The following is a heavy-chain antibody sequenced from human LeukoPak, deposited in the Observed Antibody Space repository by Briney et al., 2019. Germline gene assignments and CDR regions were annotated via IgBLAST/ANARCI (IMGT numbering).Heavy chain of an antibody. D-gene: IGHD1-26*01. J-gene: IGHJ3*02. V-gene: IGHV2-5*01. CDR2: IHWNDYK. CDR1: GFSLSTSGMR. CDR3: AHRRGVGATYAFDT. Sequence: ESCPTLVKHTRTLTLTCTFSGFSLSTSGMRVDWIRQPPGKALEWLALIHWNDYKRYSPSLKSRLTISKDTSKNQVVLTMNNMDPVDTATYYCAHRRGVGATYAFDTWGQGTMVTVSS.